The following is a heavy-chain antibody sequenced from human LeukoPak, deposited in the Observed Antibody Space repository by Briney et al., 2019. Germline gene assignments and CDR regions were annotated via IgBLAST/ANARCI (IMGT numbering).Heavy chain of an antibody. CDR1: GGSISSYC. CDR2: IYYSGST. V-gene: IGHV4-59*01. Sequence: SETLSLTCTVSGGSISSYCWSWIRQPPGKGLEWIGYIYYSGSTNYNPSLKSRVTISVDTSKNQFSLKLSSVTAADTAVYYCARLEAAAGTGPFDYWGQGTLVTVSS. D-gene: IGHD6-13*01. J-gene: IGHJ4*02. CDR3: ARLEAAAGTGPFDY.